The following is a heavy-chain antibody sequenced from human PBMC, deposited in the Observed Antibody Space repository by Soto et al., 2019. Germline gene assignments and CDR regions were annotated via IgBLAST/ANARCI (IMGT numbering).Heavy chain of an antibody. V-gene: IGHV4-31*03. J-gene: IGHJ4*02. Sequence: QVQLQESGPGLVKPSQTLSLTCTVSGGSISSGGYYWSWIRQHPGKGLEWIGYMYYSGSTYYNPSLKSRVTISVDTSKTQFSLKRSSVAAADTAVYYCARAIRPMYRGGDRHLDYWGQGTLVTVSS. CDR3: ARAIRPMYRGGDRHLDY. CDR2: MYYSGST. D-gene: IGHD3-10*01. CDR1: GGSISSGGYY.